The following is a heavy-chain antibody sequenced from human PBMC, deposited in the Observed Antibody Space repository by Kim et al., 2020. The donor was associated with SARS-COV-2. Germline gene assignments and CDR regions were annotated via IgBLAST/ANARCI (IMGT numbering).Heavy chain of an antibody. V-gene: IGHV1-3*01. CDR3: ARSAIVGGGPFDY. CDR2: INAGNGNT. D-gene: IGHD1-26*01. Sequence: ASVKVSCKASGYTFTSYAMHWVRQAPGQRLEWMGWINAGNGNTKYSQKFQGRVTITRDTSASTAYMELSSLRSEDTAVYYCARSAIVGGGPFDYWGQGTLVTVSS. J-gene: IGHJ4*02. CDR1: GYTFTSYA.